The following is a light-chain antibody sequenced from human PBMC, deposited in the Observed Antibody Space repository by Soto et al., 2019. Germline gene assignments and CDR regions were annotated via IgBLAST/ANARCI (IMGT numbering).Light chain of an antibody. CDR2: KAS. J-gene: IGKJ1*01. CDR3: QQYNSYPWT. Sequence: DIQMTQSPSTLSASVGDRVTITCRASQSISSWLAWYQQKPGKAPKLLIYKASSLESGVPSRFSGSGSWTGFPLTLSSLQPDDFATYYCQQYNSYPWTFGQGTKVEIK. V-gene: IGKV1-5*03. CDR1: QSISSW.